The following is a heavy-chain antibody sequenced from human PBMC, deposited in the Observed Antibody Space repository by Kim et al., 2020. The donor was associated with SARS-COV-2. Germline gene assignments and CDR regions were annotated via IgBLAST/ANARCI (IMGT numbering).Heavy chain of an antibody. CDR3: AREPRLNTGYISGWYGYDY. V-gene: IGHV3-7*01. CDR1: GFTLRSYW. D-gene: IGHD6-19*01. Sequence: GGSLRLSCAASGFTLRSYWMSWVRQAPGKGLEWVANIKQDGSERYYVDSVKGRFTISRDNAKNSLYLEMNSLRVEDTAVYYCAREPRLNTGYISGWYGYDYWGQGTLVTVSS. J-gene: IGHJ4*02. CDR2: IKQDGSER.